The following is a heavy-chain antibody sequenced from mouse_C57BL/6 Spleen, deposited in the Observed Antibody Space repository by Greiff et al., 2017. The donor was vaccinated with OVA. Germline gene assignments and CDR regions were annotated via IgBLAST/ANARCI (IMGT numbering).Heavy chain of an antibody. J-gene: IGHJ4*01. CDR2: IDPSDSYT. V-gene: IGHV1-59*01. CDR3: AKGDYGSRRGAMDY. CDR1: GYTFTSYW. Sequence: VQLQQPGAELVRPGTSVKLSCKASGYTFTSYWMHWVKQRPGQGLEWIGVIDPSDSYTNYNQKFKGKATLTVDTSSSTAYLQLRSLTSEDSAVYYCAKGDYGSRRGAMDYWGQGTSVTVSS. D-gene: IGHD1-1*01.